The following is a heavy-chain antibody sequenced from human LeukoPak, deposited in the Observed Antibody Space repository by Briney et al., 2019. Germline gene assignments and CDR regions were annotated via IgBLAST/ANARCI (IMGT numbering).Heavy chain of an antibody. V-gene: IGHV1-18*01. CDR3: ARTDIVVVVAACPGGY. Sequence: ASVKVSCKASGYTFTSYGISWERQAPGQGLEWMGWISAYNGNTNYAQKLQGRVTMTTDTSTSTAYMELRSLRSDDTAVYYCARTDIVVVVAACPGGYRGQGTLVTVSS. D-gene: IGHD2-15*01. CDR1: GYTFTSYG. CDR2: ISAYNGNT. J-gene: IGHJ4*02.